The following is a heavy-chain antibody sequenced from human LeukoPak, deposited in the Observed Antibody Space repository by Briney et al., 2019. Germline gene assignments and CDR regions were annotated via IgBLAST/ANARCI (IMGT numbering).Heavy chain of an antibody. J-gene: IGHJ5*02. CDR2: IYTSGST. CDR1: GGSISSYY. CDR3: ARDKGDYYDSSGYYLVFWFDP. D-gene: IGHD3-22*01. Sequence: SETLSPTCTVSGGSISSYYWSWIRQPAGKGLEWIGRIYTSGSTNYNPSLKSRVTMSVDTSKNQFSLKLSSVTAADTAVYYCARDKGDYYDSSGYYLVFWFDPWGQGALVTVSS. V-gene: IGHV4-4*07.